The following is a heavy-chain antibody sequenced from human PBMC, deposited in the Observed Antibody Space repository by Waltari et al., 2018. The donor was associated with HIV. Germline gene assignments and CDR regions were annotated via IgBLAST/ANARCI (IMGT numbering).Heavy chain of an antibody. CDR2: IYYSGGT. D-gene: IGHD6-19*01. Sequence: QVQLQESGPGLVKPSETLSLTCTVSGGSVSSGSYYWSWIRQPPGKGLEWIGYIYYSGGTNYNPSRKSRVTISVDTSKNQFSLKLSSVTAADTAVYYCAREFYPVAGWGVDYWGQGTLVTVSS. J-gene: IGHJ4*02. CDR1: GGSVSSGSYY. V-gene: IGHV4-61*01. CDR3: AREFYPVAGWGVDY.